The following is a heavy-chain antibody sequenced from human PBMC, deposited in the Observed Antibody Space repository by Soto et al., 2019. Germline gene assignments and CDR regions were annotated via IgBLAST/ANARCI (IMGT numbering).Heavy chain of an antibody. D-gene: IGHD5-12*01. J-gene: IGHJ4*02. CDR1: GFTFSDYA. Sequence: QVQLVESGGGVVQPGRSLRLSCAASGFTFSDYAMHWVRQAPGKGLEWVAVIWYDERKKYYADSVQGRFIISRDKTQNTLYLQMNSLRAEDTAVYYCATDEASSERGFSGYDYWGQGTLVTVSS. CDR2: IWYDERKK. V-gene: IGHV3-33*01. CDR3: ATDEASSERGFSGYDY.